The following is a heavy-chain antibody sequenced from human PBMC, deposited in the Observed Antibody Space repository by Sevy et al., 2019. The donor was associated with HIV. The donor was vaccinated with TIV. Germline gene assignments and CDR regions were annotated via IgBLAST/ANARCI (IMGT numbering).Heavy chain of an antibody. CDR3: AREGCTKPHDY. CDR2: LSFGGGGI. J-gene: IGHJ4*02. V-gene: IGHV3-23*01. D-gene: IGHD2-8*01. CDR1: GFTFSKYS. Sequence: GGSLRLSCAASGFTFSKYSMSWVRQPPGKGLEWVSTLSFGGGGINYADSVKGRFTISRDNSKSSVYRQMNNLRPEDTAAYYCAREGCTKPHDYWGQGTLVTVSS.